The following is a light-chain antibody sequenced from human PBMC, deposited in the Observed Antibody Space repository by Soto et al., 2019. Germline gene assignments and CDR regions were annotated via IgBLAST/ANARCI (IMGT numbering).Light chain of an antibody. Sequence: EIVLTQSPGTLSLSPGERATLSCRASQSVDSNFLAWYQQKPGQAPRLLIYGASSRATGVPDRFSGSGSGTDFTLTISRLEAGDFGLYYCQQYHRSTPSWTFGQGTKVEIK. V-gene: IGKV3-20*01. CDR3: QQYHRSTPSWT. CDR1: QSVDSNF. CDR2: GAS. J-gene: IGKJ1*01.